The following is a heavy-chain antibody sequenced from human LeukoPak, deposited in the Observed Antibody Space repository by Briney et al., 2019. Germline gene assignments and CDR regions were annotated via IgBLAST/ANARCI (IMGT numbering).Heavy chain of an antibody. CDR1: GLTFSSYW. CDR2: INNDGGNI. J-gene: IGHJ4*02. CDR3: ATHPHLDY. V-gene: IGHV3-74*01. Sequence: GGSLRLSCVASGLTFSSYWMHWVRQAPGKGLVWVSRINNDGGNIGYADAVKGRFTISRDNAKNTLYLQMNSLRPEDTAIYYCATHPHLDYWGQGTLVTVSS.